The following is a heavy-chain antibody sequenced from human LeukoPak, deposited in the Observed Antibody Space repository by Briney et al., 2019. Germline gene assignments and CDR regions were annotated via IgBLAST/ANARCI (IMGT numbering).Heavy chain of an antibody. D-gene: IGHD3-10*01. CDR1: GFTFSSYA. CDR2: MSGGGGST. CDR3: AKDYYGSGYYYYGLDV. Sequence: GGSLRLSCAASGFTFSSYAMSWVRQAPGKGLEWVSGMSGGGGSTYYADSVKGRFTISRDHSKNTLYLQMNSLRAEDTALYYCAKDYYGSGYYYYGLDVWGQGTTVTVSS. V-gene: IGHV3-23*01. J-gene: IGHJ6*02.